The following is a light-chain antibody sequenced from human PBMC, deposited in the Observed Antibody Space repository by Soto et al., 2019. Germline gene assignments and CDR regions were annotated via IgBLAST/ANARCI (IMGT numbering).Light chain of an antibody. J-gene: IGKJ5*01. Sequence: EIVMTQSPATLSVSPGERATLSCRASQSVSIDLAWYQQTPGQAPRLLIYGASTRATGIPARFSGSGSGTDFTLTISGLEPADLGVYYCQQRHNWPITFGQGTRLEIK. V-gene: IGKV3-15*01. CDR2: GAS. CDR3: QQRHNWPIT. CDR1: QSVSID.